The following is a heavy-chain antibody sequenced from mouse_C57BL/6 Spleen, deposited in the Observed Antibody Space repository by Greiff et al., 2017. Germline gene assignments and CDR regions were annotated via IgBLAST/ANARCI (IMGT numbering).Heavy chain of an antibody. Sequence: VQLVESGPGLVQPSQSLSITCTVSGFSLTSYGVHWVRQPPGKGLEWLGVIWSGGSTNYNAAFISRLSISKDNSKSQVFFKMNSLQADDTAIYYCAKNGYSYYFDYWGQGTTLTVSS. CDR1: GFSLTSYG. D-gene: IGHD1-2*01. J-gene: IGHJ2*01. V-gene: IGHV2-4*01. CDR2: IWSGGST. CDR3: AKNGYSYYFDY.